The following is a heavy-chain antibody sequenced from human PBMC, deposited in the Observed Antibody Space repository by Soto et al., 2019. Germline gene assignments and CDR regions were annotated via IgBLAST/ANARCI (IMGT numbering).Heavy chain of an antibody. J-gene: IGHJ4*02. D-gene: IGHD4-17*01. Sequence: LRLSCAASGFTFSSYGMHWVRQAPGKGLEWVAVISYDGSNKYYADSVKGRFTISRDNSKNTLYLQMNSLRAEDTAVYYCAKDYGDYVRYYFDYWGQGTLVTVSS. V-gene: IGHV3-30*18. CDR2: ISYDGSNK. CDR1: GFTFSSYG. CDR3: AKDYGDYVRYYFDY.